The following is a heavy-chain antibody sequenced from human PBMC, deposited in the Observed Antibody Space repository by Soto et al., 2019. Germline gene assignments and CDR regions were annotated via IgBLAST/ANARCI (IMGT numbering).Heavy chain of an antibody. Sequence: SETVSLTCAVSGDYVSSGGWSWSWIRQPPGKGLEWIGYIYHSGTTYYNPSLRSRVTISVDRSKNQFSLNLSSVTAADTAVYYCARGFGDPKKFDYWGQGTLVTVSS. CDR2: IYHSGTT. CDR1: GDYVSSGGWS. J-gene: IGHJ4*02. V-gene: IGHV4-30-2*01. CDR3: ARGFGDPKKFDY. D-gene: IGHD3-10*01.